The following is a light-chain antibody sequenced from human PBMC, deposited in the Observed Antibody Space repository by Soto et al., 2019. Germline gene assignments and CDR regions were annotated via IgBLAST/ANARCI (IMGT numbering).Light chain of an antibody. CDR1: QSIRSY. J-gene: IGKJ1*01. CDR3: QQSYSTPRT. CDR2: AAS. V-gene: IGKV1-39*01. Sequence: DIQMTQSPSSLSASVGDRFTTTCRASQSIRSYLNWYQQKPGKAPKLLIYAASSLQSGVPSRFSGSGSGTDFPLTISSLQPEDFATYYCQQSYSTPRTFGQGTKVDIK.